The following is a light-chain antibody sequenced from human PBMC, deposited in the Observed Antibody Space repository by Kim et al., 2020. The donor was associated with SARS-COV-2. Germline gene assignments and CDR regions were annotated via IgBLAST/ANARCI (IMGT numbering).Light chain of an antibody. CDR2: TAS. CDR1: QDISRY. J-gene: IGKJ1*01. CDR3: QQNYSASRT. V-gene: IGKV1-39*01. Sequence: DIQRSQSPSFLSASVGDRVTITCRASQDISRYLNWYQQKPGKSPKLLIYTASSLQSGVPSRFTGSGSETDFTLTISSLQPEDFATYYCQQNYSASRTFGQGTKVDIK.